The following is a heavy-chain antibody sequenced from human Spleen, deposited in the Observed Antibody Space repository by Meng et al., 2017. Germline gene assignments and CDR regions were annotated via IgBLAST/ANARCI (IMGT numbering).Heavy chain of an antibody. Sequence: ASVKVSCKASGYTFTGYYMHWVRQAPGQGLEWMGWINPNSGGTNYAQKFQGRVTMTRDTSISTAYMELSRLRSDDTAVYYCARDEDISAAGKLFGDYWGQGTLVTGSS. CDR1: GYTFTGYY. V-gene: IGHV1-2*02. D-gene: IGHD6-13*01. CDR2: INPNSGGT. J-gene: IGHJ4*02. CDR3: ARDEDISAAGKLFGDY.